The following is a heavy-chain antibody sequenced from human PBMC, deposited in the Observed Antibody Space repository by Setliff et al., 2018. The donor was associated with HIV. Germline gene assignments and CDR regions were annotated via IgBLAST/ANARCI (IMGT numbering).Heavy chain of an antibody. Sequence: PSETLSLTCTVSGGSISSSSYYWGWIRQPPGKGLEWIGSIYYSGSTNYNPSLKSRVTISVDTSKNQFSLKLRSVTAADTAVYYCARETYYYDNPQYYYYYMDVWGKGTTVTVSS. CDR1: GGSISSSSYY. D-gene: IGHD3-22*01. J-gene: IGHJ6*03. V-gene: IGHV4-39*07. CDR3: ARETYYYDNPQYYYYYMDV. CDR2: IYYSGST.